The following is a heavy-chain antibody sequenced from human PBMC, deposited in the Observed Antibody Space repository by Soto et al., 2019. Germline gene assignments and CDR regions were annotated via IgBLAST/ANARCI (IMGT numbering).Heavy chain of an antibody. V-gene: IGHV4-59*01. D-gene: IGHD3-22*01. CDR3: ARALGGYYDSSGRFDY. CDR2: IYYSGST. CDR1: GGSISSYY. Sequence: SETLSLTCTVSGGSISSYYWSWIRQPPGKGLEWIGYIYYSGSTNYNPSLKSRVTISVDTSKNQFSLKLSSVTAADTAVYYCARALGGYYDSSGRFDYWGQGTLVTVSS. J-gene: IGHJ4*02.